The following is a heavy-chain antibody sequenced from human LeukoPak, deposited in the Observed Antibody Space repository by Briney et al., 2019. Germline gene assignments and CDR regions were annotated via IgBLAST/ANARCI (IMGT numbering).Heavy chain of an antibody. J-gene: IGHJ4*02. D-gene: IGHD2-15*01. CDR2: ISNSGGI. CDR1: GGSISSYY. V-gene: IGHV4-59*01. CDR3: ATTICSGGSCSGY. Sequence: SETLSLTCIVSGGSISSYYWNWFRQPPGEGLEWIGYISNSGGINYNPSLKSRVTISVDTSKNQFSLRVSSVTAADTAVYYCATTICSGGSCSGYWGQGTLVTVST.